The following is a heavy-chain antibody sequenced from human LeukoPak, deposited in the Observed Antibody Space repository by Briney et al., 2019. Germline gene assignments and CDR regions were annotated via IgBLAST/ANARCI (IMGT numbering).Heavy chain of an antibody. CDR2: ISPGSSDT. J-gene: IGHJ5*02. D-gene: IGHD2-15*01. CDR1: GFTFSSYS. V-gene: IGHV3-21*01. Sequence: PGGSLRLSCVASGFTFSSYSMTWVRQAPGKGLEWVSSISPGSSDTYYADSVKGRCSISRDNASNLLYLQMNSLRAEDTAVYYCARVEEAAAFDPWGQGTLVTVSS. CDR3: ARVEEAAAFDP.